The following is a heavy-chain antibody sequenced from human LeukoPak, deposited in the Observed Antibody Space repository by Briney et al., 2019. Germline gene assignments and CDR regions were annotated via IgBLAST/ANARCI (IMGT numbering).Heavy chain of an antibody. V-gene: IGHV1-2*02. Sequence: ASVKVSCKASVYTFTGYNMHWVRQAPGQGLEWMGWINPNSGGTNYAQKFQGRVTMTRDTSISTAYMELSRLRSDDTAVYYCAIYYDSSGYYLDPWGQGTLVTVSS. CDR1: VYTFTGYN. J-gene: IGHJ5*02. CDR3: AIYYDSSGYYLDP. CDR2: INPNSGGT. D-gene: IGHD3-22*01.